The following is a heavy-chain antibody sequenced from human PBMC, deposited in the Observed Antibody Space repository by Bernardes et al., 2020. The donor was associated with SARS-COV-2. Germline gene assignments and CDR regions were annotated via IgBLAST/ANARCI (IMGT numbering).Heavy chain of an antibody. Sequence: GGSLRLSCAASGFTFNNAYMAWVRQAPGKGLDWVGRIKTKTDGGAADYAAPVKGRFTISRDDSTNTLYLQMNSLRTEDTAVYYCTTDLAYYYIWGTSGADVFDIWGQGTMVTVSS. CDR1: GFTFNNAY. D-gene: IGHD3-16*01. V-gene: IGHV3-15*01. CDR2: IKTKTDGGAA. J-gene: IGHJ3*02. CDR3: TTDLAYYYIWGTSGADVFDI.